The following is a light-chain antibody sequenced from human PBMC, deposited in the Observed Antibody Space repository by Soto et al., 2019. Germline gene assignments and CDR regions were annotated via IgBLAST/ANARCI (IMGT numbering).Light chain of an antibody. CDR3: QLYNNWPPWT. Sequence: EIVMTQSPATLSVSPGDTATLSCRASQSVSTNLAWYQQRPGQAPRLLIYGASIRATGAPARFSGSGSGTDFTLTISSLQSEDFGVYYCQLYNNWPPWTFGQGTKVEIK. CDR1: QSVSTN. J-gene: IGKJ1*01. V-gene: IGKV3-15*01. CDR2: GAS.